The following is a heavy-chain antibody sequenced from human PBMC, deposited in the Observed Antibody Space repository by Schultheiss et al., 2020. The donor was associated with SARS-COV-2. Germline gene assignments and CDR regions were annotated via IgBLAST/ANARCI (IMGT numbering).Heavy chain of an antibody. Sequence: GSLRLSCAASGFTFSSYGMHWVRQAPGKGLEWVAVIWYDGSNKYYADSVKGRFTISRDNSKNTLYLQMNSLRAEDTAVYYCARAHKYYYGSGSYSYDYWGQGTLVTVSS. CDR2: IWYDGSNK. D-gene: IGHD3-10*01. CDR3: ARAHKYYYGSGSYSYDY. CDR1: GFTFSSYG. J-gene: IGHJ4*02. V-gene: IGHV3-33*01.